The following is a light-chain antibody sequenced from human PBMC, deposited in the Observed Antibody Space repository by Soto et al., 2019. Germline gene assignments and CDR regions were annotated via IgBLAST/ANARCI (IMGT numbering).Light chain of an antibody. CDR2: GAS. J-gene: IGKJ4*01. CDR3: QQYGSSPFT. CDR1: QSVSSSY. V-gene: IGKV3-20*01. Sequence: EIVLTQYPGTLSLSPGERATLSCRASQSVSSSYLAWYQQKPGQAPRLLIYGASSRATGIPDRFSGSGSGTDFTLTISRLEPEDFAVYYCQQYGSSPFTFGGGTKLEIK.